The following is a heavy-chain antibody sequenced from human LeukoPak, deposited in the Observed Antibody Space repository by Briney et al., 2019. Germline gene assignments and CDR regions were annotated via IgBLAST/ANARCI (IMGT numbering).Heavy chain of an antibody. J-gene: IGHJ6*03. D-gene: IGHD2-2*01. V-gene: IGHV3-30*04. CDR1: GFTFSSYA. Sequence: PGGSLRLSCAASGFTFSSYAMHWVRQVPGNGLEWVAVISYDGSNKYYADSVKGRFTISRDNSKNTLYLQMNSLRAEDTAVYYCARGGSTPFYYYYMDVWGKGTTATVSS. CDR2: ISYDGSNK. CDR3: ARGGSTPFYYYYMDV.